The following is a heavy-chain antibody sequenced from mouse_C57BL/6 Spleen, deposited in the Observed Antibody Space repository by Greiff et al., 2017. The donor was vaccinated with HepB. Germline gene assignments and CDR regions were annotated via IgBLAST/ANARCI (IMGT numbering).Heavy chain of an antibody. Sequence: QVQLQQPGAELVMPGASVKLSCKASGYTFTSYWMHWVKQRPGQGLEWIGEIDPSDSYTNYNQKFKGKSTLTVDKSSSTAYMQLSSLTSEDSAVYYCARDLPDRGFAYWGQGTLVTVSA. J-gene: IGHJ3*01. CDR1: GYTFTSYW. CDR2: IDPSDSYT. CDR3: ARDLPDRGFAY. V-gene: IGHV1-69*01. D-gene: IGHD2-1*01.